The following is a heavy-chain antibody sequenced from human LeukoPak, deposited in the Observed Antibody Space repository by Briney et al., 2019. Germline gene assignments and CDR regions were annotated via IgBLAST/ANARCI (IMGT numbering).Heavy chain of an antibody. CDR2: ISAYNGHT. J-gene: IGHJ4*02. D-gene: IGHD2-2*02. CDR3: AREYCSSSSCYMIDC. Sequence: ASVKVSCKASAYSFSNYGISWVRQAPGQGLEWMGWISAYNGHTNYAQKFQGRVTMTTDTSTSTAYMELRSLRSDDTAVYYCAREYCSSSSCYMIDCWGQGTLVTVSS. CDR1: AYSFSNYG. V-gene: IGHV1-18*01.